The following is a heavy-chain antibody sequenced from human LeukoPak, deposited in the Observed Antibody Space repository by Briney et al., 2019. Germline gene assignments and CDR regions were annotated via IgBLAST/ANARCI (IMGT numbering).Heavy chain of an antibody. V-gene: IGHV3-30*04. CDR3: AGGYYPWGHFDY. CDR1: GFTFSSYA. CDR2: ISYDGSNT. D-gene: IGHD3-22*01. Sequence: PGGSLRLSCAASGFTFSSYAMHWVRQAPGTGLEWVAVISYDGSNTYYADSVKGRFTISRDNSKNTLYLQMNSLRAEDTAVYYCAGGYYPWGHFDYWGQGTLVTVSA. J-gene: IGHJ4*02.